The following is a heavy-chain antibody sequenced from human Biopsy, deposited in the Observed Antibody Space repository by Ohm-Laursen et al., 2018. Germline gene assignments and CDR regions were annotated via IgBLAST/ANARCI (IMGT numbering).Heavy chain of an antibody. CDR1: GGSISSYY. V-gene: IGHV4-59*08. CDR2: IYYTGST. CDR3: ARHAPSYSGSYWRYFDL. D-gene: IGHD1-26*01. J-gene: IGHJ2*01. Sequence: SDTLSFTAPVSGGSISSYYWSWIRQPPGQGLEWIGYIYYTGSTNYNPALKSCSTISVDTSMNPLSLRLTSVTAADTAVYYCARHAPSYSGSYWRYFDLWGRGTLVTVSS.